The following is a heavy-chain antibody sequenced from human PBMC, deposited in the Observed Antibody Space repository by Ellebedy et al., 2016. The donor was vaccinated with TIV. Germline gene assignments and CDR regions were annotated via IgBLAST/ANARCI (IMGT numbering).Heavy chain of an antibody. J-gene: IGHJ5*02. CDR2: IYYSGST. V-gene: IGHV4-30-4*02. CDR3: ARDLRVRGVTGPRFDP. D-gene: IGHD3-10*01. CDR1: GGSISSGDYY. Sequence: SETLSLXXTVSGGSISSGDYYWSWIRQPPGKGLEWIGYIYYSGSTYYNPSLKSRVTISVDTSKNQFSLKLSSVTAADTAVYYCARDLRVRGVTGPRFDPWGQGTLVTVSS.